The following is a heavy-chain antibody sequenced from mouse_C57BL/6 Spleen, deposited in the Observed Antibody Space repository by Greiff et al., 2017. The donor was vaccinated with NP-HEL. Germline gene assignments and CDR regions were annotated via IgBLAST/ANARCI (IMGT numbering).Heavy chain of an antibody. V-gene: IGHV1-50*01. CDR3: ARGGYYGYFDY. D-gene: IGHD1-1*01. CDR1: GYTFTSYW. CDR2: IDPSASYT. Sequence: QVQLQQSGAELVKPGASVKLSCKASGYTFTSYWMQWVKQRPGQGLEWIGEIDPSASYTNYNQKFKGKATLTVDTSSSTAYMQLSSLTSEDSAVYYCARGGYYGYFDYWGQGTTLTVSS. J-gene: IGHJ2*01.